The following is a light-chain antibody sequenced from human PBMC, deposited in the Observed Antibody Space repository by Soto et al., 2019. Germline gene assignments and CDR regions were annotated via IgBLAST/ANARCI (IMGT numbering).Light chain of an antibody. Sequence: EIVMTQSPATLSVSPGERASLSCRASQSVSTNLAWYQQKPAQAPRLLIYGASTRATGIPARFSGGGSGTEFTLSISSLQSADFAVYYCQQYNDWPLTFGGGTKVEIK. CDR2: GAS. V-gene: IGKV3-15*01. CDR1: QSVSTN. CDR3: QQYNDWPLT. J-gene: IGKJ4*01.